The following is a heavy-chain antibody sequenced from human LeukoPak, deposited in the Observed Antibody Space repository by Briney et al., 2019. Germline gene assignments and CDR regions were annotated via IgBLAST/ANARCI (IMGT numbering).Heavy chain of an antibody. Sequence: SETLSFTGPVPGGSIGSYYWAWFRHPAGKDLGWFGRIYTSGSTNYNPSLKSRVTMSVDTSKNQFSLKLSSVTAADTAVYYCARHPANWEYYFDYWGQGTLVTVSS. CDR2: IYTSGST. V-gene: IGHV4-4*07. D-gene: IGHD7-27*01. J-gene: IGHJ4*02. CDR3: ARHPANWEYYFDY. CDR1: GGSIGSYY.